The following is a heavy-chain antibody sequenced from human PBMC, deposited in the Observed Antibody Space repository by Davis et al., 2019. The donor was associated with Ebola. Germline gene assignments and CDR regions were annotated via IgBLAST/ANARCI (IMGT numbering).Heavy chain of an antibody. CDR3: ARALLLWFGELIGPEWFDP. J-gene: IGHJ5*02. Sequence: ASVKVSCKASGYTFTSYDINWVRQAPGQGLEWMGRINPNSGGTNYAQKFQGRVTMTRDTSISTAYMELSRLRSDDTAVYYCARALLLWFGELIGPEWFDPWGQGTLVTVSS. CDR1: GYTFTSYD. CDR2: INPNSGGT. V-gene: IGHV1-2*06. D-gene: IGHD3-10*01.